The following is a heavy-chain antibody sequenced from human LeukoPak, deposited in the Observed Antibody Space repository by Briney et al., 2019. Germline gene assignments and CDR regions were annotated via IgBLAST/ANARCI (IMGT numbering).Heavy chain of an antibody. CDR3: AKEGGLYDILTSYYYYGMDV. CDR2: ISGSGGDT. D-gene: IGHD3-9*01. V-gene: IGHV3-23*01. CDR1: GFTFSSYA. J-gene: IGHJ6*02. Sequence: PGGSLRLSCAASGFTFSSYAMTWVRQAPGKGLEWVSGISGSGGDTYNADSVKGRFTISRDNSKNTLYLQMNSLRAEDTAVYYCAKEGGLYDILTSYYYYGMDVWGQGTTVTVSS.